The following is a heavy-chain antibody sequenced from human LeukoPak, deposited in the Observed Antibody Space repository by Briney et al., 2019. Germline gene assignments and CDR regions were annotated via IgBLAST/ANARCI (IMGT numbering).Heavy chain of an antibody. CDR2: IYPGDSDT. D-gene: IGHD6-13*01. J-gene: IGHJ4*02. CDR1: GFTFSSYW. Sequence: GGSLRPSCAASGFTFSSYWIGWVRQMPGKGLEWMGIIYPGDSDTRYSPSFQGQVTISADRSISAAYLQWSSLKASDNAIYYCARHRAAAEGGALDYWGQGTLVTVSS. CDR3: ARHRAAAEGGALDY. V-gene: IGHV5-51*01.